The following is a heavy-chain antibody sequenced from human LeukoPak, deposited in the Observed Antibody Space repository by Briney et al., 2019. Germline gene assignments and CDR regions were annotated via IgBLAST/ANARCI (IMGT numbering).Heavy chain of an antibody. Sequence: ASVKVSCNASGYTFTSYGISWVRQAPGQGLEWMGWMSAYNGNTNYAQKLQGRVTMTTDTSTSTAYMELRSLRSDDTAVYYCAREQYSSSSGDYWGQGTLVTVSS. CDR3: AREQYSSSSGDY. CDR2: MSAYNGNT. J-gene: IGHJ4*02. V-gene: IGHV1-18*01. D-gene: IGHD6-6*01. CDR1: GYTFTSYG.